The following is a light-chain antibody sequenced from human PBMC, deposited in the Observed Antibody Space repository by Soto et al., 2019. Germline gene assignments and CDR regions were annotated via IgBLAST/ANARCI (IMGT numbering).Light chain of an antibody. CDR3: CSYAGSRGLV. Sequence: QSALTQPRSVSGSPGQSVTISCTGTNSDVGGYNFVSWYQQLPGKAPKLMISAVSQRPSGVPDRFSGSKSGNTASLTISGLQADDEADYFCCSYAGSRGLVFGGGTKVTVL. CDR2: AVS. J-gene: IGLJ2*01. V-gene: IGLV2-11*01. CDR1: NSDVGGYNF.